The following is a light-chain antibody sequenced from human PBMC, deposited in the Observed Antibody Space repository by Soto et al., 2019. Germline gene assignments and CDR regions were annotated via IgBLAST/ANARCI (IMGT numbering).Light chain of an antibody. J-gene: IGKJ3*01. CDR1: QSVTSSY. CDR3: HQYGSSPLT. V-gene: IGKV3-20*01. Sequence: EIVLTQSPGTLSLSPGERAILTCRASQSVTSSYLAWYQQRPGQAPRLLMYAASSRATGIPDRFSGSGSGTDFTLTISRLEPEEFAMYYCHQYGSSPLTFGPGTKVDIK. CDR2: AAS.